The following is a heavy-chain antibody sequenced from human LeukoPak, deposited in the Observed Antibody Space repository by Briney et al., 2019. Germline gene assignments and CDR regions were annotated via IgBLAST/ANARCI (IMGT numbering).Heavy chain of an antibody. CDR2: IKQDGSEK. D-gene: IGHD2-2*01. Sequence: PGGSLRLSCAASGFTFSNYWMGWVRQAPGKGLEWVANIKQDGSEKYYVDSVKGRFTISRDNAKNSLYLQMNSLRAEDTAVYYCARGPGGLCSTNSCPFDYWGQGTLVTVSS. J-gene: IGHJ4*02. V-gene: IGHV3-7*01. CDR1: GFTFSNYW. CDR3: ARGPGGLCSTNSCPFDY.